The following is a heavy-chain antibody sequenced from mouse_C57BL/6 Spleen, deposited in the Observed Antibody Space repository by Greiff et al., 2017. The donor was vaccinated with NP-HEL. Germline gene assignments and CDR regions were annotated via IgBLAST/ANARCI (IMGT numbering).Heavy chain of an antibody. Sequence: EVKLQESGPGMVKPSQSLSLTCTVTGYSITSGYDWHWIRHFPGNKLEWMGYISYSGSTNYNPSLKSRISITHDTSKNHFFLKLNSVTTEDTATYYCARGYSNYEFAYWGQGTLVTVSA. D-gene: IGHD2-5*01. CDR1: GYSITSGYD. CDR3: ARGYSNYEFAY. V-gene: IGHV3-1*01. J-gene: IGHJ3*01. CDR2: ISYSGST.